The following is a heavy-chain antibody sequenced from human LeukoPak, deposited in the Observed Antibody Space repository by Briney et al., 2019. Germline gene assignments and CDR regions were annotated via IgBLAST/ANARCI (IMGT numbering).Heavy chain of an antibody. V-gene: IGHV4-59*01. J-gene: IGHJ3*02. D-gene: IGHD6-6*01. CDR3: ARGGFIAARQRASAFDI. CDR1: GGCISGDY. CDR2: LYYSGST. Sequence: SGTLSVSCTVSGGCISGDYWGCIWQPPRKGLEWGGWLYYSGSTNYNASLKSRVTISVDTSKNQFSLKLSSVTAADTAVYYCARGGFIAARQRASAFDIWGQGTMVTVSS.